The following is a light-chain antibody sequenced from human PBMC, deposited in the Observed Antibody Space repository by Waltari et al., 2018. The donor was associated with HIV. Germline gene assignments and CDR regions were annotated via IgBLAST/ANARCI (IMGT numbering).Light chain of an antibody. CDR2: DAS. Sequence: DIMLHQSAATLSFSPGEGTTLSCRASLSVGNYLALYQHKPALAPRPLIYDASNMATGIPARLSGGGSGTDFTLTISSLEPDDFALDYCQQRRSWPITFGQRTRREIK. CDR3: QQRRSWPIT. V-gene: IGKV3-11*01. J-gene: IGKJ5*01. CDR1: LSVGNY.